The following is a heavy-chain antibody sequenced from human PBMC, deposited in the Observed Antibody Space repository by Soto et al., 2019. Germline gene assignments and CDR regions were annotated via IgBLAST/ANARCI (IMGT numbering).Heavy chain of an antibody. Sequence: EVQLLESGGGLVQPGGSLRLSCAASGFSFSTFEMSWVRQAPGRGLEWVSFISDDSSRTYYADAVKGRFTISRDNSKYTLYVQMNSLTAEGTAVYACVKGGWLDFWGQGTLVTVSS. CDR1: GFSFSTFE. D-gene: IGHD3-16*01. CDR3: VKGGWLDF. CDR2: ISDDSSRT. J-gene: IGHJ5*01. V-gene: IGHV3-23*01.